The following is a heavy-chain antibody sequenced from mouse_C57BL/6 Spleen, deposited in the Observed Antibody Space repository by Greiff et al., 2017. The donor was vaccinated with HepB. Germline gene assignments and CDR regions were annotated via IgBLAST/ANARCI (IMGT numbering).Heavy chain of an antibody. D-gene: IGHD1-1*01. V-gene: IGHV1-59*01. CDR1: GYTFTSYW. Sequence: QVQLQQSGAELVRPGTSVKLSCKASGYTFTSYWMHWVKQRPGQGLEWIGVIDPSDSYTNYNQKFKGKATLTVDTSSSTAYMQLSSLTSEDSAVYYCARWGVVNYYAMDYWGQGTSVTVSS. CDR3: ARWGVVNYYAMDY. CDR2: IDPSDSYT. J-gene: IGHJ4*01.